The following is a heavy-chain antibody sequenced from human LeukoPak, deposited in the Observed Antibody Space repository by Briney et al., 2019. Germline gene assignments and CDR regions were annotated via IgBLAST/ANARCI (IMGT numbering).Heavy chain of an antibody. D-gene: IGHD2-21*01. V-gene: IGHV3-33*01. Sequence: PGRSLRLSCAASGFTFSSYGMHWVRQAPGKGLEWVAVIWYDGSNKYYADSVKGRFTISRDNSKNTLYLQMNSLRAEDTAVYHCARDYCGGDCYSFDPWGQGTLVTVSS. CDR3: ARDYCGGDCYSFDP. CDR1: GFTFSSYG. CDR2: IWYDGSNK. J-gene: IGHJ5*02.